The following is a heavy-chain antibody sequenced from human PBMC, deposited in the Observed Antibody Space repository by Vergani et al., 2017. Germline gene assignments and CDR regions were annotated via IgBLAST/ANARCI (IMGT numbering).Heavy chain of an antibody. V-gene: IGHV3-48*04. D-gene: IGHD2-2*02. CDR3: ARDQIPCSSTSCYKGDAFDI. J-gene: IGHJ3*02. CDR2: ISSSSSTI. Sequence: EVQLVESGGGLVQPGGSLRLSCAASGFTFSSYSMNWVRQAPGKGLEWVSYISSSSSTIYYADSVKGRFTISRDNAKNSLYLQMNSLRAEDTAVYYCARDQIPCSSTSCYKGDAFDIWGQGTMVTVSS. CDR1: GFTFSSYS.